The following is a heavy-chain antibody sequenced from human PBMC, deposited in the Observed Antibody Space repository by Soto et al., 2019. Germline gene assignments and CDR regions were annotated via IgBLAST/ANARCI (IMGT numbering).Heavy chain of an antibody. Sequence: PGGSLRLSCAASGFTFSSYWMHWVRQAPGKGLVWVSRINSDGSSTSYADSVKGRFTISRDDAKNTLFLQMNGLRADDTAVYYCARGAKNIYAMDVWGQGTTVTVSS. CDR3: ARGAKNIYAMDV. J-gene: IGHJ6*02. V-gene: IGHV3-74*01. CDR1: GFTFSSYW. CDR2: INSDGSST.